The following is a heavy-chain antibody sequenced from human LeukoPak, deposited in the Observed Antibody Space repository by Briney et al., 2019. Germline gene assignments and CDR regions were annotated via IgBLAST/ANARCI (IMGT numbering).Heavy chain of an antibody. CDR1: GYTFTGYY. CDR2: INPNSGGT. CDR3: ARASPSPYDSSGYYYGPYYYYYMDV. Sequence: ASVKVSCKASGYTFTGYYMHWVRQAPGQGLEWMGWINPNSGGTNYAQKFQGRVTMTRDTSISTAYMELSRLRSDDTAVYYCARASPSPYDSSGYYYGPYYYYYMDVWGKGTTVTISS. J-gene: IGHJ6*03. V-gene: IGHV1-2*02. D-gene: IGHD3-22*01.